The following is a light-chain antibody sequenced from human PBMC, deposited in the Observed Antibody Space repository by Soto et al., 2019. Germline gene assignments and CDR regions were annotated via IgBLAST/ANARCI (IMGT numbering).Light chain of an antibody. J-gene: IGLJ1*01. CDR3: SSYTSSSTLGV. V-gene: IGLV2-14*01. Sequence: QSVLTQPASVSGSPGQSITISCTGTSSDVGGYNYVSWYQQHPGKAPKLMIYKVSNRPSGVSNRFSGSKSGNTASLTISGLQAEDEADYYCSSYTSSSTLGVFGTGTKLTVL. CDR1: SSDVGGYNY. CDR2: KVS.